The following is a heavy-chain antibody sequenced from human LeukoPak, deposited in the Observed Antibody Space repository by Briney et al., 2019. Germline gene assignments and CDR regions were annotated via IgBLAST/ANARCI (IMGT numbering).Heavy chain of an antibody. CDR2: ISYDGSNK. V-gene: IGHV3-30*03. D-gene: IGHD4-17*01. J-gene: IGHJ5*02. CDR3: ARAESRYGVTYNWFDP. CDR1: GFTFSSYG. Sequence: GGSLRLSCAASGFTFSSYGMHWVRQAPGKGLEWVAVISYDGSNKYYADSVKGRFTISRDNAKNSLYLQMNSLRAEDTAVYYCARAESRYGVTYNWFDPWGQGTLVTVSS.